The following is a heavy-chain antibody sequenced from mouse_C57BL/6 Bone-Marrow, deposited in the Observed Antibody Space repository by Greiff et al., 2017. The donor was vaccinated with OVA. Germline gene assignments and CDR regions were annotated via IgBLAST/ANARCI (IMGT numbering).Heavy chain of an antibody. CDR3: AKRGPYYYGSESFDY. J-gene: IGHJ2*01. CDR1: GFTFSSYG. Sequence: EVKVVESGGDLVKPGGSLKLSCAASGFTFSSYGMSWVRQTPDKRLEWVATISSGGSYTYSPDSVKGRFTISRDNAKNTLYLQMSSLKSEDTAMYYCAKRGPYYYGSESFDYWGQGTTLTVSS. CDR2: ISSGGSYT. V-gene: IGHV5-6*02. D-gene: IGHD1-1*01.